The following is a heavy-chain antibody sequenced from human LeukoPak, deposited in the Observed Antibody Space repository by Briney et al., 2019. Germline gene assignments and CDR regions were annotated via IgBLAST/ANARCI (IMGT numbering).Heavy chain of an antibody. D-gene: IGHD3-22*01. CDR1: GFTFSSYA. CDR2: ISYDGSNK. V-gene: IGHV3-30-3*01. CDR3: SAGSSGYYYNAFDI. J-gene: IGHJ3*02. Sequence: GGSLRLSCAASGFTFSSYAMHWVRQAPGKGLEWVAVISYDGSNKYYADSVKGRFTISRDNSKNTLYLQMNSLRAEDTAVYYCSAGSSGYYYNAFDIWGQGTMVTVSS.